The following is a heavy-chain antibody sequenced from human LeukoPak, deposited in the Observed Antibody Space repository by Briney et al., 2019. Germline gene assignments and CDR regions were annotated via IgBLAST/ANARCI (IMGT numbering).Heavy chain of an antibody. CDR2: ISSSSSTI. J-gene: IGHJ4*02. CDR1: GFTFDDYA. Sequence: GGSLRLSCAASGFTFDDYAMHWVRQAPGKGLEWVSYISSSSSTIYYADSVKGRFTISRDNAKNSLYLQMNSLRAEDTAVYYCAREQYYDSSGSHDYWGQGTLVTVSS. V-gene: IGHV3-48*01. D-gene: IGHD3-22*01. CDR3: AREQYYDSSGSHDY.